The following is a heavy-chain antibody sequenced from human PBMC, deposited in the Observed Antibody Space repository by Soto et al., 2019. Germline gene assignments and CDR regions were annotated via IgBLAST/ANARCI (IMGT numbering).Heavy chain of an antibody. CDR2: ISTYNGNA. CDR1: GYTFISYG. D-gene: IGHD3-22*01. V-gene: IGHV1-18*01. CDR3: ARVPGYDSSGYYSSDYFDY. Sequence: ASVKVSCKASGYTFISYGISWVRQAPGQGLEWMGWISTYNGNANYAQKLQGRVTMTTDTSTSTAHMELRSLRSDDTAVYYCARVPGYDSSGYYSSDYFDYWG. J-gene: IGHJ4*01.